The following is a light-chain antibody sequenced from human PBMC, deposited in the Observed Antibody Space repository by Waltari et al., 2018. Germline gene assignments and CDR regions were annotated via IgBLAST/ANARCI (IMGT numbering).Light chain of an antibody. V-gene: IGKV3-20*01. CDR2: GAS. J-gene: IGKJ1*01. CDR1: QSVSSD. CDR3: QQYGTSPRT. Sequence: EIVLTQSPGTLSLSPGERATLSCRASQSVSSDLAWHQQKPGQAPRLLRYGASSRATGIPDRFSGSGSGTDFTLIISRLEPEDFAVYYCQQYGTSPRTFGQGTKVEIK.